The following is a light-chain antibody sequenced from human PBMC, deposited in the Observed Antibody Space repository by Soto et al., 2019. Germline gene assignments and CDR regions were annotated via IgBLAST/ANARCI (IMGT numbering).Light chain of an antibody. J-gene: IGLJ2*01. CDR1: SSNIGAGYD. V-gene: IGLV1-40*01. CDR2: VNN. Sequence: QLVLTQPPSVSGAPGQRVTISCTGSSSNIGAGYDVHWYQQLPGTAPKLLIYVNNNRPSGVPDRFSGSKSGTSASLAITGLQAEDEADYYCQSYDSSLSGSVFGGGTQLTVL. CDR3: QSYDSSLSGSV.